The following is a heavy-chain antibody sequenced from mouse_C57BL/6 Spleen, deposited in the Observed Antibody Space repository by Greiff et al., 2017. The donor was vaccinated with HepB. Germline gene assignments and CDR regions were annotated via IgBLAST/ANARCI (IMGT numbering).Heavy chain of an antibody. Sequence: EVMLVESGAELVRPGASVKLSCTASGFNIKDDYMHWVKQRPEQGLEWIGWIDPENGDTEYASKFQGKATITADTSSNTAYLQLSSLTSEDTAVYYCTTDVTVVAPMDYWGQGTTLTVSS. CDR3: TTDVTVVAPMDY. J-gene: IGHJ2*01. CDR2: IDPENGDT. D-gene: IGHD1-1*01. V-gene: IGHV14-4*01. CDR1: GFNIKDDY.